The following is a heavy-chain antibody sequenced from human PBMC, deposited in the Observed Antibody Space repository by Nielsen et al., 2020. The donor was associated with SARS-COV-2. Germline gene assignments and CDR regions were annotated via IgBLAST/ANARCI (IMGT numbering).Heavy chain of an antibody. V-gene: IGHV3-30-3*01. J-gene: IGHJ4*02. CDR1: GFTFSSYA. D-gene: IGHD1-26*01. CDR2: ISYDGSNK. CDR3: ARFRGTINSSDY. Sequence: GESLKISCAASGFTFSSYAMHWVRQAPGKGLEWVAVISYDGSNKYYADSVKGRFTISRDNSNSTLYLQMNSLQPDDTAIYYCARFRGTINSSDYWGQGTLVIVSS.